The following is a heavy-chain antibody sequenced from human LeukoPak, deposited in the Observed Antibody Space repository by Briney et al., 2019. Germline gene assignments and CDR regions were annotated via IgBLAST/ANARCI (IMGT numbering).Heavy chain of an antibody. Sequence: SETLSLTCTVSGGSISSYYWSWIRQPPGKGLEWIGYIYYSGSTNYNPSLKSRVAISVDTSKKQFSLKLSSVTAADTAVYYCAGSFWEGAFDIWGQGTMVTVSS. D-gene: IGHD3-16*01. CDR2: IYYSGST. CDR1: GGSISSYY. V-gene: IGHV4-59*01. CDR3: AGSFWEGAFDI. J-gene: IGHJ3*02.